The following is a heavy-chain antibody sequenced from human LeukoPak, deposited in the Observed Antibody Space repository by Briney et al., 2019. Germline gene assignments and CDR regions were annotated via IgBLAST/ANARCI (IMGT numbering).Heavy chain of an antibody. D-gene: IGHD6-19*01. CDR2: IYYSGTT. J-gene: IGHJ4*02. CDR3: ASSSDSSGWHLFDY. CDR1: GGSISSGDYY. V-gene: IGHV4-30-4*01. Sequence: PSETLPLTCTVSGGSISSGDYYWSWIRQPPGKGLEWIGYIYYSGTTYYNPSLKSRVTISVDTSKNQFSLKLSSVTAADTAVYYCASSSDSSGWHLFDYWGQGTLVTVSS.